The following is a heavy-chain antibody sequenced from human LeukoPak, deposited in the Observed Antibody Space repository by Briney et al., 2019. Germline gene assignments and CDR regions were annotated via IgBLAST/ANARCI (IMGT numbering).Heavy chain of an antibody. D-gene: IGHD5-12*01. V-gene: IGHV3-43*01. J-gene: IGHJ6*03. CDR1: GFTFDDYN. CDR3: EKDKWLRRYYYYYMDV. Sequence: PGGSLRLSCAAAGFTFDDYNMHWVRQVPGKGLEWVSLITWNGDSTYYADSVEGRFTISRDNSKNALYLQMNSLRTEDTALYYCEKDKWLRRYYYYYMDVWGKGTTVTVSS. CDR2: ITWNGDST.